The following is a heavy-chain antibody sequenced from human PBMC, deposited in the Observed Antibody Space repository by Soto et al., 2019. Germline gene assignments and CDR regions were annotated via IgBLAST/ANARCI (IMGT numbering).Heavy chain of an antibody. Sequence: ASVKVSCKTSGYSFTNYFMHWVRQAPGQRLEWMGWINTGNGDTKYSQQFQGRVTIARDTSASTTYMELSSLRSEDTAVYYCARPYSNSWSTYFDYWGQGTLVTVS. CDR1: GYSFTNYF. CDR2: INTGNGDT. V-gene: IGHV1-3*04. J-gene: IGHJ4*02. CDR3: ARPYSNSWSTYFDY. D-gene: IGHD6-13*01.